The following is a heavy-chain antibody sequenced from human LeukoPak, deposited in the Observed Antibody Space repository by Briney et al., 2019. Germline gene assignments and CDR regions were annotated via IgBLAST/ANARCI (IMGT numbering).Heavy chain of an antibody. CDR1: GGSISSYY. J-gene: IGHJ4*02. CDR2: IYTSGST. Sequence: SETLSLTCTVSGGSISSYYWSWIRQPAGKGLEWIGRIYTSGSTNYNPSLKSRVTMSLDTSKNQFSLKLSSVTAADTAVYYCAREEPDYYGSGSHRDYWGQGTLVTVSS. D-gene: IGHD3-10*01. V-gene: IGHV4-4*07. CDR3: AREEPDYYGSGSHRDY.